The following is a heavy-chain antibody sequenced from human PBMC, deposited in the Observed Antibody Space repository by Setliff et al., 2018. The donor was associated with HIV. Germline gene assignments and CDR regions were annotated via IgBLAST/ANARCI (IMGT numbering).Heavy chain of an antibody. CDR1: GFSFSSYW. V-gene: IGHV3-74*01. D-gene: IGHD4-4*01. CDR3: AKDYEGMTTVTTTDY. CDR2: IDIDGTTA. J-gene: IGHJ4*02. Sequence: LRLSCAASGFSFSSYWMHWVRQPPGKGLVWVSRIDIDGTTATYADSVKGRFTISRDSAKNTLYLQMHSLRAEDTAVYYCAKDYEGMTTVTTTDYWGQGTLVTVSS.